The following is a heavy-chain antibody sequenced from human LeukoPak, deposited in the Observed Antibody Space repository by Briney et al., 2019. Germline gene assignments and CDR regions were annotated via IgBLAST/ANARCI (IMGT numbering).Heavy chain of an antibody. CDR2: ISGSGSST. Sequence: GGSLRLSCAASGFTFSSYAMSWVRQAPGKGLEWVSAISGSGSSTYYADSVKGRFTISRDNSKNTLYLQINSLRAEDTAVYYCAKIRPGGDCFDHWGQGTLVTVSS. D-gene: IGHD2-21*01. V-gene: IGHV3-23*01. CDR3: AKIRPGGDCFDH. J-gene: IGHJ4*02. CDR1: GFTFSSYA.